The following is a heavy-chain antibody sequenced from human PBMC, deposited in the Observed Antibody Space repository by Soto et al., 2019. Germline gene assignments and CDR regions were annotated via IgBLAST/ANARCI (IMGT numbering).Heavy chain of an antibody. CDR2: ISAYNGNT. Sequence: QVQLVQSGAEVKKPGASVKVSCKASGYTFTSYGISWVRPAPGQGLEWMGWISAYNGNTNYAQKLQGRVTMTTDTSTSTAYKELRSLRSDDTAVYYCARWGADIVVVPATPGYWFDPWGQGTLVTVSS. CDR3: ARWGADIVVVPATPGYWFDP. V-gene: IGHV1-18*01. CDR1: GYTFTSYG. D-gene: IGHD2-2*01. J-gene: IGHJ5*02.